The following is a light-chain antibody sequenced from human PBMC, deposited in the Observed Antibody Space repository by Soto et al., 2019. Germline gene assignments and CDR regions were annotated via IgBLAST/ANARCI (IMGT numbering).Light chain of an antibody. CDR2: EVT. CDR3: SSHAGINNVV. CDR1: SSDIGGYKY. Sequence: QSALTQPASVSGSPGQAITISCTGTSSDIGGYKYVSWYQQHPGKAPRLMVYEVTKRPSGVPARFSGSKSGNTASLTVSGLQAEDEADYYCSSHAGINNVVFGGGTQLTVL. J-gene: IGLJ3*02. V-gene: IGLV2-8*01.